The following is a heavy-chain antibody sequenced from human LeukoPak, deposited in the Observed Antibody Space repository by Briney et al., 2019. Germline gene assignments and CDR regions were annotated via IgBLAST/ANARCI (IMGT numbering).Heavy chain of an antibody. Sequence: GASVKVSCKASGYTFTGYYMHWVRQAPGQGLEWMGIINPSGGSTSYAQKFQGRVTMTRDMSTSTVSMELSNLRSEDTAVYYCARGVKRTDNGDYASFYWGQGTLVTVSS. V-gene: IGHV1-46*01. CDR2: INPSGGST. D-gene: IGHD4-17*01. CDR1: GYTFTGYY. J-gene: IGHJ4*02. CDR3: ARGVKRTDNGDYASFY.